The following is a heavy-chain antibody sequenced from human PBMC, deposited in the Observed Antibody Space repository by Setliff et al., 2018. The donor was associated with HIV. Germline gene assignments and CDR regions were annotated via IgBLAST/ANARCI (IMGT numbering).Heavy chain of an antibody. CDR3: ARLDLDDYGDYAVGY. J-gene: IGHJ4*02. CDR2: IYHSGGT. V-gene: IGHV4-4*02. D-gene: IGHD4-17*01. CDR1: GGSISSSNW. Sequence: SETLSLTCAVSGGSISSSNWWSWVRQPPGKGLEWIGEIYHSGGTNYNPSLKSRVTISVDTSKNQFSLNLTSVTAADTAVYYCARLDLDDYGDYAVGYWGQGTLVTVSS.